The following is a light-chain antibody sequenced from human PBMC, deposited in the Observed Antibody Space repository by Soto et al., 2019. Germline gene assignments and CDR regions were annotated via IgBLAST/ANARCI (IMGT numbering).Light chain of an antibody. Sequence: EIVLTQSPGTLSLSPGERATLSCRASQSVSSSYLAWYQQKPGQAPRLLIYGASSRATGIPDRFSGSGSGTDFTLPISRLEPEDSAVYYCQQYGSSGGTFGGGTKVEIK. J-gene: IGKJ4*01. CDR3: QQYGSSGGT. CDR2: GAS. V-gene: IGKV3-20*01. CDR1: QSVSSSY.